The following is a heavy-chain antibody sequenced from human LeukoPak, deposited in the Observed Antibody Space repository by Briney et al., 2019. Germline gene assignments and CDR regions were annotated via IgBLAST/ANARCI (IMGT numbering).Heavy chain of an antibody. CDR3: AKEREVAIDSTYAFDI. CDR2: IYYSGST. CDR1: GGSISSSSYY. V-gene: IGHV4-39*07. D-gene: IGHD2/OR15-2a*01. J-gene: IGHJ3*02. Sequence: SETLSLTCTVSGGSISSSSYYWGWIRQPPGKGLEWIGSIYYSGSTYYNPSLKSRVTISVDTSKNQFSLKLSSVTAADTAVYYCAKEREVAIDSTYAFDIWGQGTMVTVSS.